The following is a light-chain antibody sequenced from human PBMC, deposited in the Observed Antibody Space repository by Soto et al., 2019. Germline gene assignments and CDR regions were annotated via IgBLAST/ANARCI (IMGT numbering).Light chain of an antibody. CDR3: CSYAVSSVV. CDR2: EVS. Sequence: QSVLTQPASVSGSPGQSITISCTGTSSDVGSYNLVSWYQQHPGKAPKLMIYEVSKRPSGVSNRFSGSKSGNTASLTSSGLQAEEEADYYCCSYAVSSVVFGGWTKVTVL. J-gene: IGLJ2*01. V-gene: IGLV2-23*02. CDR1: SSDVGSYNL.